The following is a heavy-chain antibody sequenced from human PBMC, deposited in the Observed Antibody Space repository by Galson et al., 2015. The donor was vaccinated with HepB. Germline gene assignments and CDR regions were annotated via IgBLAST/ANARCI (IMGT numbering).Heavy chain of an antibody. V-gene: IGHV4-39*01. CDR3: ARWDVACPFDI. Sequence: SETLSLTCTVSGVSISDDTYYWGWIRQTPGMGLEWIGSLFDSAKTYYSPSLESRVSISVDTSKNQFSPNLTSVTAADTAVYYCARWDVACPFDIWGQGTIVPVS. J-gene: IGHJ3*02. CDR1: GVSISDDTYY. CDR2: LFDSAKT. D-gene: IGHD1-26*01.